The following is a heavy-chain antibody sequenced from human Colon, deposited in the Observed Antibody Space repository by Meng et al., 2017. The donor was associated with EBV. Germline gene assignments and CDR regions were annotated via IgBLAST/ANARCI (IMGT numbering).Heavy chain of an antibody. CDR2: IYHGGTT. Sequence: LSLPDAAPGRVHPAHALSLTCAVSGDPISRGDYSWSWIRQPPGQGLEWIGYIYHGGTTYNTSLKSRVTISVDNSKNQFSLRLTSVTAADTAVYYCARGPYCGGDCYWFDPWGQGTLVTVSS. CDR1: GDPISRGDYS. V-gene: IGHV4-30-2*01. J-gene: IGHJ5*02. CDR3: ARGPYCGGDCYWFDP. D-gene: IGHD2-21*02.